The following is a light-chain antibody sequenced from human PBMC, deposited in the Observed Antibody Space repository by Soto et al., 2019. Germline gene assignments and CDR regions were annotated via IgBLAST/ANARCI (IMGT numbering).Light chain of an antibody. CDR1: SSDVGSFSY. CDR2: EVT. J-gene: IGLJ1*01. Sequence: QSVLTQPASVSGSPGQSIAISCTGTSSDVGSFSYVFWYQQHPGKAPKLLIYEVTKRPSGVSHRFSGSKSGNTASLTISGLQAEDEADYYCSSYTTSSSYVFGTGTKVTVL. CDR3: SSYTTSSSYV. V-gene: IGLV2-14*01.